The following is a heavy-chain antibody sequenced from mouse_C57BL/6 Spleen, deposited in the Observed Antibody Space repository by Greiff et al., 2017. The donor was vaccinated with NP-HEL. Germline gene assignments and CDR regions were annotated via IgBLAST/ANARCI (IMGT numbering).Heavy chain of an antibody. CDR2: ISYDGSN. V-gene: IGHV3-6*01. D-gene: IGHD4-1*01. J-gene: IGHJ3*01. CDR1: GYSITSGYY. CDR3: ARANWERGAY. Sequence: EVKLVESGPGLVKPSQSLSLTCSVTGYSITSGYYWNWIRQFPGNKLEWMGYISYDGSNNYNPSLKNRISITRDTSKNQFFLKLNSVTTEDTATYYCARANWERGAYWGQGTLVTVSA.